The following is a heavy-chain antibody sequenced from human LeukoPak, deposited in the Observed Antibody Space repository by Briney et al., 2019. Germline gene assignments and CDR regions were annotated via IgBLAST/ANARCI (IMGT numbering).Heavy chain of an antibody. V-gene: IGHV3-7*03. CDR2: IKQDGSEK. CDR3: AREKGYSSSWYDDY. Sequence: GGSLRLSCAASGFTFSSYWMSWVRQAPGKGLEWVANIKQDGSEKYYVDSVKGRLTISRDNAKNSLYLQMNSLRAEDTAVYYCAREKGYSSSWYDDYWGQGTLVTVSS. CDR1: GFTFSSYW. J-gene: IGHJ4*02. D-gene: IGHD6-13*01.